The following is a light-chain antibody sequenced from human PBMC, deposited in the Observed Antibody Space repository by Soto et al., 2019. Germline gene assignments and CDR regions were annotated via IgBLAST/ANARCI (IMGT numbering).Light chain of an antibody. CDR1: QSVSSR. CDR3: QHYVERSPIT. CDR2: GAS. Sequence: EIMMSQSPGTLALSPWERATLSCMASQSVSSRLAWYQQKPGQAPRLLISGASSRATGIPDRFSGSGSGTDFTLTISRLEPEDFALYYCQHYVERSPITFGQGTKVDIK. J-gene: IGKJ1*01. V-gene: IGKV3-20*01.